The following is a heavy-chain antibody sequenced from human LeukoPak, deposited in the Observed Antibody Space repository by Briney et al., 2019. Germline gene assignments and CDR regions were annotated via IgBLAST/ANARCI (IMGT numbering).Heavy chain of an antibody. CDR1: GFTFGNYG. Sequence: GRSLRLSCAASGFTFGNYGMHWVRQAPGKGLEWVAVISYDGSNKYYADSVKGRFTISRDNSKNTLYLQMNSLRAEDTAVYYCVEGQPGGTQLPSWAPYYFDYWGQGTLVTVSS. J-gene: IGHJ4*02. D-gene: IGHD5-18*01. CDR3: VEGQPGGTQLPSWAPYYFDY. CDR2: ISYDGSNK. V-gene: IGHV3-30*18.